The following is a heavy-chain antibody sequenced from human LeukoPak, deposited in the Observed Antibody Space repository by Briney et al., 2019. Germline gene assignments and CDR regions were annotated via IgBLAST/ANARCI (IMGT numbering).Heavy chain of an antibody. CDR3: ERVCGEYCSSTSQGGSSSWYGDYYFDY. Sequence: ASVEVFCEASGYTFTSYDINWVRQATGQGLEWMGWMNPNSGNTGYAQKFQGRVTMTRNTSISTAYLQLSSLRSEDTAVYYCERVCGEYCSSTSQGGSSSWYGDYYFDYWGQGTLVTVSS. D-gene: IGHD2-2*01. CDR2: MNPNSGNT. J-gene: IGHJ4*02. CDR1: GYTFTSYD. V-gene: IGHV1-8*01.